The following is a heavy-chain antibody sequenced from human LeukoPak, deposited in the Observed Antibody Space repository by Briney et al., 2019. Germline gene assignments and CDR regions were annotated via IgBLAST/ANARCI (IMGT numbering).Heavy chain of an antibody. CDR1: GFTFSSYA. Sequence: GTSLRLSCAASGFTFSSYAFHWVRQAPGKGLEWVANIKQDGSEKYYVDSVKGRFTISRDNAKNSLYLQMNSLRAEDTAVYYCARESSGWYPRWGQGTLVTVSS. V-gene: IGHV3-7*01. CDR2: IKQDGSEK. CDR3: ARESSGWYPR. D-gene: IGHD6-19*01. J-gene: IGHJ4*02.